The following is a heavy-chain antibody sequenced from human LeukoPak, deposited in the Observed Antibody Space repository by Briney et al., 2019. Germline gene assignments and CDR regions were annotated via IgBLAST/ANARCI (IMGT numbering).Heavy chain of an antibody. Sequence: GGSLRLSCAASDFSVGSNYMTWVRQAPGKGLEWVSFIYSVGTTFYADSVKGRFTISRDTSKNTLYLQMNSLKASDTAMYYCARHGMVAATNYYYYMDVWGKGTTVTVSS. CDR3: ARHGMVAATNYYYYMDV. J-gene: IGHJ6*03. D-gene: IGHD6-13*01. CDR2: IYSVGTT. CDR1: DFSVGSNY. V-gene: IGHV3-66*04.